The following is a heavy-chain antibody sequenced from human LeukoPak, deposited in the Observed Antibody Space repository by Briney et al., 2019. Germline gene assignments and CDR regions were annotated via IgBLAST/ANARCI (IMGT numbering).Heavy chain of an antibody. Sequence: GGSLRLSCSASGLTFPSYALHWVRQAPGKGLEYVSAISTTGSRTYYADSVKGRFTISRDNSKSTMYLQMISLRPEDTAVYYCAREGTVRGQGTLVTVSS. V-gene: IGHV3-64D*06. CDR3: AREGTV. CDR1: GLTFPSYA. J-gene: IGHJ4*02. CDR2: ISTTGSRT. D-gene: IGHD4-11*01.